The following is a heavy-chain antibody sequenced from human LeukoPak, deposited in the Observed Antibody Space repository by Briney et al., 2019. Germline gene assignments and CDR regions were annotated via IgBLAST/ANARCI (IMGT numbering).Heavy chain of an antibody. D-gene: IGHD4-23*01. CDR3: AKDLTVGPFDY. J-gene: IGHJ4*02. V-gene: IGHV3-30*18. CDR2: ISYDGSNK. CDR1: GFTFSSYG. Sequence: GGSLRLSCAASGFTFSSYGMHWVRQALGKGLEWVAVISYDGSNKYYADSVKGRFTISRDNSKNTLYLQMNSLRAEDTAVYYCAKDLTVGPFDYWGQGTLVTVSS.